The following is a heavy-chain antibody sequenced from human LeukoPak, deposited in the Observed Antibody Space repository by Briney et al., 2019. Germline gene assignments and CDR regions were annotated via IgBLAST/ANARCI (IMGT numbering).Heavy chain of an antibody. CDR1: GFPFSSYW. V-gene: IGHV3-74*01. CDR2: INSDGSRT. J-gene: IGHJ6*03. CDR3: AREYSSSSPKGYYYYYMDV. Sequence: PGGSLRLSCAAAGFPFSSYWMHWVRQAPGQGLVWVSRINSDGSRTSHADSVKGRFTISRDNAKNTLYLQMNSLRAEDTAVYYCAREYSSSSPKGYYYYYMDVWGKGTTVTISS. D-gene: IGHD6-6*01.